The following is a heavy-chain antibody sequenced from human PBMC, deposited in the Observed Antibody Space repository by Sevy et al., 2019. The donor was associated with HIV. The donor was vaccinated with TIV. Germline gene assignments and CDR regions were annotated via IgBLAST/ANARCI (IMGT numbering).Heavy chain of an antibody. V-gene: IGHV3-7*01. Sequence: EGSLRLSCAASGFTFSSYWINWVRQAPGEALEWVANINQGGNQKHYMDSVKGRFTISRDNAENAVYLQMNSLRVEDTAVYYCARGHSGAAAGRFDAWGQGTLVTVSS. CDR2: INQGGNQK. CDR3: ARGHSGAAAGRFDA. D-gene: IGHD6-13*01. J-gene: IGHJ4*02. CDR1: GFTFSSYW.